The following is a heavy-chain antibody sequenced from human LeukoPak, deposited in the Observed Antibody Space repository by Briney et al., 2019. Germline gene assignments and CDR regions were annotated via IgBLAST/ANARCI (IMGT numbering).Heavy chain of an antibody. V-gene: IGHV1-2*02. D-gene: IGHD3-22*01. Sequence: GASVKVSCKASGYTFTGYYMHWVRQAPGQGLEWMGWINPNSGGTNYAQKFQGRVTMTRDTSISTAYMELSRLRSDDTAVYYCARGDGYYYDSSGYYDEGYWGQGTLVTVSS. CDR2: INPNSGGT. CDR1: GYTFTGYY. J-gene: IGHJ4*02. CDR3: ARGDGYYYDSSGYYDEGY.